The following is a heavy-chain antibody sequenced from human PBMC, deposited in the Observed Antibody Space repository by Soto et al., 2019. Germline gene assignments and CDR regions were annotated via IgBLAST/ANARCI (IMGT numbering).Heavy chain of an antibody. J-gene: IGHJ4*02. CDR1: GFTFSIYA. CDR2: ISNDGNNK. V-gene: IGHV3-30-3*01. Sequence: GGSLRLSCAASGFTFSIYAMHWVRQAPGKGLEWVALISNDGNNKYHADSVKGRFTISKDNSKNTLYLQMNSLRPEDTAVYYCAREVWPLPDYWGQGTLVTVSS. CDR3: AREVWPLPDY.